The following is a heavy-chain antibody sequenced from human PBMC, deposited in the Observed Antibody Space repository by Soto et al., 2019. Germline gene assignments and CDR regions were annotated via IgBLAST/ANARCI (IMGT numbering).Heavy chain of an antibody. D-gene: IGHD1-1*01. CDR3: PRAQPKQFFDY. CDR2: IYYSGST. V-gene: IGHV4-61*01. CDR1: GGYISSSSYY. J-gene: IGHJ4*02. Sequence: SQTQRLTWTLSGGYISSSSYYWSWIRQPPGKGLEWIGYIYYSGSTNYNPSLKSRVTISVDTSKNQFSLKLSSVTPADTAVYSCPRAQPKQFFDYWGEGTLVTVSS.